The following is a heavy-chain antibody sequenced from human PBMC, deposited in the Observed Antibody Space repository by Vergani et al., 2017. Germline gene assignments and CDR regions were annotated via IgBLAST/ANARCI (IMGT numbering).Heavy chain of an antibody. CDR3: ARSGYCAHGVCYMTYYYYMDV. D-gene: IGHD2-8*01. CDR1: GFSFSSYS. Sequence: EVQLVESGGGLVKPGGSLRLSCAASGFSFSSYSMNWVRQAPGKGLEWVSVIKSDGRTSYAESVRGRFTISRDTSRNAVYLQMNILRVEDTGVYYCARSGYCAHGVCYMTYYYYMDVWGKGTAVTVSS. J-gene: IGHJ6*03. V-gene: IGHV3-66*02. CDR2: IKSDGRT.